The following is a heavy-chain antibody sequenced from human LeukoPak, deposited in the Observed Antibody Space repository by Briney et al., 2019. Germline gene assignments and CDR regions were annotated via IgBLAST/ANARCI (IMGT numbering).Heavy chain of an antibody. CDR1: GFTFSDYD. J-gene: IGHJ4*02. Sequence: GGSLRLSCSASGFTFSDYDMNWVRQAPGKGLEWVSSISYLSSHVYYGDSVKGRFSISRDNAKNSLYLQMNSLRAEDTAVYYCSTAKFDNWGQGTLVTVSS. CDR3: STAKFDN. CDR2: ISYLSSHV. V-gene: IGHV3-21*01.